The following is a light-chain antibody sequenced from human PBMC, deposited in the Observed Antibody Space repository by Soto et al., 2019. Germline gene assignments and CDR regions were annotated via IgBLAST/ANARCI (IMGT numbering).Light chain of an antibody. CDR1: SSDVGGYNY. V-gene: IGLV2-8*01. CDR2: EVS. CDR3: SSFAGKNNLV. Sequence: QSALTQPPSASGSPGQSVTISCTGTSSDVGGYNYVSWYQQHPGKAPKLMISEVSKRPSGVPDRFSGSKSGNKASLTVSGPQAEDEADYYCSSFAGKNNLVFGGGTKLTVL. J-gene: IGLJ2*01.